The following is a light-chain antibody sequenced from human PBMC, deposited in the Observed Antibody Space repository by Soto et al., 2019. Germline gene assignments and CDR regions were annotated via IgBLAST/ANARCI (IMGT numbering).Light chain of an antibody. V-gene: IGKV3D-15*01. J-gene: IGKJ4*01. CDR1: QSVGSD. CDR2: DVF. CDR3: QQYNSWPFT. Sequence: IAQFPTSLCVPPGEGATVSWRASQSVGSDLAWYQQKPGQAPKLVIYDVFSRATGVPTRFSGSGSGTEFTLTISSLQSEDFAVYYCQQYNSWPFTFGGGTKVDIK.